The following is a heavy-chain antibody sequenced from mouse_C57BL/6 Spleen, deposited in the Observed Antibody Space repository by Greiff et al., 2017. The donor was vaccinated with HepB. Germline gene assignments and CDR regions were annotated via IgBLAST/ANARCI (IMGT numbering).Heavy chain of an antibody. V-gene: IGHV5-6*01. J-gene: IGHJ3*01. CDR1: GFTFSSYG. CDR2: ISSGGSYT. D-gene: IGHD4-1*01. CDR3: ARQDWDRAY. Sequence: EVKLMESGGDLVKPGGSLKLSCAASGFTFSSYGMSWVRQTPDKRLEWVATISSGGSYTYYPDSVKGRFTISRDNAKNTLYLQMSSLKSEDTAMYYCARQDWDRAYWGQGTLVTVSA.